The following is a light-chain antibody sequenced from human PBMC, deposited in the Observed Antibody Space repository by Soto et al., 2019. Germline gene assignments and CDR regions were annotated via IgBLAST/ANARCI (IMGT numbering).Light chain of an antibody. CDR1: QGISNY. CDR2: AAS. V-gene: IGKV1-27*01. J-gene: IGKJ1*01. Sequence: DIQMTQSPSALSASVRDRVNITCRASQGISNYLACYQQKPGKVPKLLIYAASTLQSGVPSRFSGSGSGTDFTLPISSLQPEDVATYYCQKYDSAPWTFGQGTKVDIK. CDR3: QKYDSAPWT.